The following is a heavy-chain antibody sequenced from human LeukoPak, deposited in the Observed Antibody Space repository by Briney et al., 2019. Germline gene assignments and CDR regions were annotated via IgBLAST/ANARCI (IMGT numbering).Heavy chain of an antibody. V-gene: IGHV3-21*01. J-gene: IGHJ5*02. CDR3: ATDQRFLEWFP. Sequence: GGSLSLSCAASGFTFSSYSMNWVRQAPGKGLEWVSSISSSSSYIYYADSVKGRFTISRDNAKNSLYLQMNSLRAEDTAVYYCATDQRFLEWFPWGQGTLVTVSS. D-gene: IGHD3-3*01. CDR2: ISSSSSYI. CDR1: GFTFSSYS.